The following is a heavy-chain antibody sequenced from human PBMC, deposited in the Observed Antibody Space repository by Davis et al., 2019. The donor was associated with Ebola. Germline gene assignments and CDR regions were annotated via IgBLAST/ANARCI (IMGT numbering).Heavy chain of an antibody. J-gene: IGHJ4*02. V-gene: IGHV3-33*01. Sequence: GESLKISCAASGFTFSSYGMHWVRQAPGKGLEWVAVIWYDGSNKYYADSVKGRFTISRDNSKDTLYLQMNSLRVEDTAVYYCASGYYLRYFDYWGQGTLVTVSS. D-gene: IGHD3-22*01. CDR1: GFTFSSYG. CDR2: IWYDGSNK. CDR3: ASGYYLRYFDY.